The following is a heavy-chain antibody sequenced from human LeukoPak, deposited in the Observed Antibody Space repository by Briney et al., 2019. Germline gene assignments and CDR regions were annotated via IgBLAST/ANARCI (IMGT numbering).Heavy chain of an antibody. CDR3: AGGSDSSKMSY. J-gene: IGHJ4*02. D-gene: IGHD3-22*01. CDR1: GGSISSYY. Sequence: SETLSLTCTVSGGSISSYYWSWIRQPPGKGLEWIGYIYYSGSTNYNPSLKSRVTISVDTSKNQFSLKLSSVTAADTAVYYCAGGSDSSKMSYWGQGTLVTVSS. V-gene: IGHV4-59*08. CDR2: IYYSGST.